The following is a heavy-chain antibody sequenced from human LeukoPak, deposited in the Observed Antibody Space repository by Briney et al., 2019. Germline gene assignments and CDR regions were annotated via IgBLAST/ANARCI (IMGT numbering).Heavy chain of an antibody. V-gene: IGHV1-69*04. Sequence: ASVKVSCKASGGTFSSYAISWVRQAPGQGLEWMGRIIPILGIANYAQKFQGRVTITADKSTSTAYTELSSLRSEDTAVYYCARGGDVVIIDAFDIWGQGTMVTVSS. D-gene: IGHD2-21*01. J-gene: IGHJ3*02. CDR2: IIPILGIA. CDR1: GGTFSSYA. CDR3: ARGGDVVIIDAFDI.